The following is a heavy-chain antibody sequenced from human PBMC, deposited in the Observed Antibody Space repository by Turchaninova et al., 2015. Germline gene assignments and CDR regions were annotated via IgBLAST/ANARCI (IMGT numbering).Heavy chain of an antibody. CDR3: AHRQGGVEYSSSSYWYFDL. CDR2: LSWDDNT. V-gene: IGHV2-5*02. CDR1: GFSLSTSGVG. D-gene: IGHD6-6*01. J-gene: IGHJ2*01. Sequence: QITLKESGPTLVKPTQTLPLTCTFSGFSLSTSGVGVGWIRQPPDTALECLALLSWDDNTRYSPSLKSRLTIPKATTKNQVVLTMTNIDPVDTATYYCAHRQGGVEYSSSSYWYFDLWGRGTLVTVSS.